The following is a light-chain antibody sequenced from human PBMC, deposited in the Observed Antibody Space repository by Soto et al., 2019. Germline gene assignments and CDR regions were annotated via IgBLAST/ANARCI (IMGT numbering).Light chain of an antibody. CDR1: QSISSW. CDR3: QQYNSYYT. V-gene: IGKV1-5*03. Sequence: DIQMTQSPSTLSASVGDRVTITCRANQSISSWLAWYQQKPGKAPKLLIYKASSLESGVPSRFSGSGSGTEFTLTISSLQPDDFATYCCQQYNSYYTFGQGTKVDIK. CDR2: KAS. J-gene: IGKJ2*01.